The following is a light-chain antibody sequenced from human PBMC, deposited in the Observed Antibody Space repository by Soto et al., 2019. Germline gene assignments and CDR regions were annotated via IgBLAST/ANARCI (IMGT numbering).Light chain of an antibody. J-gene: IGKJ4*01. CDR3: QKYKSAPLS. V-gene: IGKV1-27*01. Sequence: DLQRTQSPTSVSPSVGCIITITCRASQGISNYLAGYQQKPGKVPKLLIYAASTLQSGVPSRFSGSGSGTEFTLTISSLQPEDVATYYCQKYKSAPLSVGGGTKVDIK. CDR1: QGISNY. CDR2: AAS.